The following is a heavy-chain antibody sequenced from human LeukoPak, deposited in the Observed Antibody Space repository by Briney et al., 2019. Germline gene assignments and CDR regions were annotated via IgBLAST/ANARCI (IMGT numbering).Heavy chain of an antibody. CDR3: AKVGSNSSYGMDV. D-gene: IGHD3-10*01. CDR2: ISYDGSNK. J-gene: IGHJ6*02. Sequence: GGSLRLSCAASGFTFSSYGMHWVRQAPGKGLEWVAVISYDGSNKYYADSVEGRFTISRDNSKNTLYLQMNSLRAEDTAVYYCAKVGSNSSYGMDVWGQGTTVTVSS. CDR1: GFTFSSYG. V-gene: IGHV3-30*18.